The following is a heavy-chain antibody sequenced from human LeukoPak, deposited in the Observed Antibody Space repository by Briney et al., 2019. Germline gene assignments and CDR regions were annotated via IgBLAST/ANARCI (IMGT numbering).Heavy chain of an antibody. CDR2: IDHSGKT. D-gene: IGHD3-22*01. CDR1: GRSMSSSHW. Sequence: SETPSLTCAVSGRSMSSSHWWSWVRQSPDKGLEWIGEIDHSGKTNYNASLKSRVTVSVDKSKNTFSLKMTSVTAADTAIYYCATDYFKYNDGSGPFEYWGQGTLVTVST. J-gene: IGHJ4*02. CDR3: ATDYFKYNDGSGPFEY. V-gene: IGHV4-4*02.